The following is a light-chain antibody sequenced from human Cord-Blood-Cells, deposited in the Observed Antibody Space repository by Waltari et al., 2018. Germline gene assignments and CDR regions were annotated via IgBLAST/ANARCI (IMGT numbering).Light chain of an antibody. CDR3: QQSYSTPPIT. V-gene: IGKV1-39*01. Sequence: DIQMTQSPSSLSASVGDRVTIPCRASQSISSYLNWYQQKPGKAPKLLIYAASSLQSGVPSRFSGSGSGTDVTLTISSLQPEDFATYYCQQSYSTPPITFGQGTRLEIK. CDR2: AAS. CDR1: QSISSY. J-gene: IGKJ5*01.